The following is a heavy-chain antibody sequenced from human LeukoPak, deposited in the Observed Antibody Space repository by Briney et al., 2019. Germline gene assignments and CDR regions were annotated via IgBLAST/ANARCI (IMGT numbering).Heavy chain of an antibody. D-gene: IGHD2-8*01. J-gene: IGHJ4*02. V-gene: IGHV3-15*01. CDR1: GFTFSNAW. CDR2: INRETDGGTT. Sequence: SGGSLRLSCAASGFTFSNAWMSWVRQAPGKGLEWVGRINRETDGGTTDYAAPVKGRFTISRDDSKTTLYLQMNSLQTEDTAVYYCTTDAPTYCSNGVCYTEGNFDYWGQGTLVTVSS. CDR3: TTDAPTYCSNGVCYTEGNFDY.